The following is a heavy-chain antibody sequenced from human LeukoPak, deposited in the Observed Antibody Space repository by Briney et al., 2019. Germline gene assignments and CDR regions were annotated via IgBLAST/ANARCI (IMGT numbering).Heavy chain of an antibody. CDR2: IRYDGSNT. V-gene: IGHV3-30*02. CDR3: ARKNGLDY. J-gene: IGHJ4*02. Sequence: PGGSLRLSCAASGFTFSHYGMHWVRQAPGKGLEWVAFIRYDGSNTYYADSVKGRFTISRDNSKNTLYVQMNSLRAEDTAVYYCARKNGLDYWGQGTLVTVSS. CDR1: GFTFSHYG.